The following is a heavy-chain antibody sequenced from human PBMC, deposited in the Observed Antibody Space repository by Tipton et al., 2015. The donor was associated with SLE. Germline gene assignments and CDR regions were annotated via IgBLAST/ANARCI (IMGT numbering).Heavy chain of an antibody. CDR2: MFYSGTT. D-gene: IGHD7-27*01. Sequence: TLSLTCSVSGGSITMANYFWGWIRQSPGKGLEWIGSMFYSGTTYYNPSLKSRVTISVDTSKNQFSLTLTSVTAADTAVYYCARPLGSYWGQGILVTVSS. V-gene: IGHV4-39*07. J-gene: IGHJ4*02. CDR1: GGSITMANYF. CDR3: ARPLGSY.